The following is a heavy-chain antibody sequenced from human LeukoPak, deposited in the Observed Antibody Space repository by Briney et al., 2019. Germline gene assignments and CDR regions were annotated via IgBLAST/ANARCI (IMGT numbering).Heavy chain of an antibody. Sequence: KAGGSLRLSCAASGFTFSSYSMNWVRQAPGKGLEWVSSISSSSSYIYYADSVKGRFTISRDNAKNSLYLQMNSLRAEDTAVYYCARDQRYCSGGSCYSKPYYHGMDVWGQGTTVTVSS. CDR2: ISSSSSYI. V-gene: IGHV3-21*01. CDR3: ARDQRYCSGGSCYSKPYYHGMDV. J-gene: IGHJ6*02. D-gene: IGHD2-15*01. CDR1: GFTFSSYS.